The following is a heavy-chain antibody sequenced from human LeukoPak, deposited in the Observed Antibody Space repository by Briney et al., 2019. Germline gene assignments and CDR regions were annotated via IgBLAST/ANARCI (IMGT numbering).Heavy chain of an antibody. V-gene: IGHV3-66*01. Sequence: PGGSLRLSCAASGLTVSSNYMSWVRQAPGKGLEWVSVMYSGGSIYYTGSVKGRFTISRDTSKNTLYLQMNSLRAEDTAVYYCAKLHDYGDYYFDYWGQGTLVTVSS. J-gene: IGHJ4*02. CDR2: MYSGGSI. CDR3: AKLHDYGDYYFDY. D-gene: IGHD4-17*01. CDR1: GLTVSSNY.